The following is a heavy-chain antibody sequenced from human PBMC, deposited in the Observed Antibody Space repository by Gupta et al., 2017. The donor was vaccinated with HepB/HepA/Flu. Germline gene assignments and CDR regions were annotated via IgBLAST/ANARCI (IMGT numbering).Heavy chain of an antibody. CDR1: GAALTHYY. CDR2: ISATGST. D-gene: IGHD3-3*01. CDR3: SRESFNFWSGFYTMAFNI. J-gene: IGHJ3*02. Sequence: VQLQASGPGLLRPSETLSPTCTVSGAALTHYYRIWIRPPAGKGLEWIGRISATGSTNYNPSLKSRVTLSMDTSKNQFSLNLSAVTAADTAIYYCSRESFNFWSGFYTMAFNIWGQGTMVTVSS. V-gene: IGHV4-4*07.